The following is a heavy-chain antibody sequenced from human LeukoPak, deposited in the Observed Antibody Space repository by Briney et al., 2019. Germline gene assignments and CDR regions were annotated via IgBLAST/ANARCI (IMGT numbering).Heavy chain of an antibody. D-gene: IGHD6-13*01. CDR2: INPNSGGT. V-gene: IGHV1-2*02. J-gene: IGHJ6*03. CDR1: GYTFTGYY. CDR3: ARDGHSSWSIYYYYYYMGV. Sequence: GASVKVSCKASGYTFTGYYMHWVRQAPGQGLEWMGWINPNSGGTNYAQKFQGRVTMTRDTSISTAYMELSRLRSDDTAVYYCARDGHSSWSIYYYYYYMGVWGKGTTVTVSS.